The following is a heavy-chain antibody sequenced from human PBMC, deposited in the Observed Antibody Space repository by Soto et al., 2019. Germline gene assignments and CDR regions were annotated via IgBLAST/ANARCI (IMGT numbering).Heavy chain of an antibody. D-gene: IGHD6-19*01. J-gene: IGHJ5*02. CDR2: IYYSGGT. Sequence: LETLSLTCTVPGAALSSGGYFYTWVRQPPGKGLEWLGYIYYSGGTNYNPSLKSRATISLDKSKSQFSLRLISVTAADTAVYYCTREQSDDNYFDPWGQGTLVTVSS. CDR1: GAALSSGGYF. CDR3: TREQSDDNYFDP. V-gene: IGHV4-61*08.